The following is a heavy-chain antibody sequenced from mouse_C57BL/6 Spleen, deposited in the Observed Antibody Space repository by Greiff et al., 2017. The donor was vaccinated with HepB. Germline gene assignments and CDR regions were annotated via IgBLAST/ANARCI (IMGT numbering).Heavy chain of an antibody. D-gene: IGHD2-2*01. CDR3: TEAVTTADY. Sequence: EVKVEESGGGLVQPGGSMKLSCVASGFTFSNYWMNWVRQSPEKGLEWVAQIRLKSDNYATHYAESVKGRFTISRDDSKSSVYLQMNNLRAEDTGIYYCTEAVTTADYWGQCTTLTVSS. CDR2: IRLKSDNYAT. J-gene: IGHJ2*01. CDR1: GFTFSNYW. V-gene: IGHV6-3*01.